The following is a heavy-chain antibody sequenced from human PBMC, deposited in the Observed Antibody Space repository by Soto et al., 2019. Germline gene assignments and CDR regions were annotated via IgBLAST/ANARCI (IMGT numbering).Heavy chain of an antibody. CDR3: TTSILTGYYYYYYGMDV. J-gene: IGHJ6*02. CDR1: GFTFSNAW. CDR2: IKSKTDGGTT. V-gene: IGHV3-15*01. D-gene: IGHD3-9*01. Sequence: PGGSLRLSCAASGFTFSNAWMSWVRQAPGKGLEWVDRIKSKTDGGTTDYAAPVKGRFTISRDDSKNTLYLQMNSLKTEDTAVYYCTTSILTGYYYYYYGMDVWGQGTTVTVSS.